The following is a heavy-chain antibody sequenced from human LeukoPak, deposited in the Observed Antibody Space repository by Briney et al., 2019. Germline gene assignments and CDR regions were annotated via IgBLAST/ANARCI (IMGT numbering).Heavy chain of an antibody. CDR2: ISAYNGNT. D-gene: IGHD3-3*01. V-gene: IGHV1-18*01. Sequence: ASVKVSCKASGNTFTSYAITWVRQAPGQGLEWMGWISAYNGNTNYAQKLQGRVTMTTDTSTSTAYMELRSLRSDDTAVYYCARANGITIFGVAQYYFDYWGQGTLVTVSS. CDR3: ARANGITIFGVAQYYFDY. J-gene: IGHJ4*02. CDR1: GNTFTSYA.